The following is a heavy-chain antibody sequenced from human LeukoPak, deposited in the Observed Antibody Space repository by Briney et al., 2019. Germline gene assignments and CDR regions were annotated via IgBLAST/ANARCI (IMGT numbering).Heavy chain of an antibody. CDR1: GFTFSSYA. Sequence: GGSLRLSCAASGFTFSSYAMSWVRQAPGKGLEWVSAISGSGGSTYYADSVKGRFTISRDNSKNTLYLQMNSLRAEDTAVYYCAKDHYDYVWGSTFYDYWGQGTLATVSS. D-gene: IGHD3-16*01. CDR3: AKDHYDYVWGSTFYDY. V-gene: IGHV3-23*01. J-gene: IGHJ4*02. CDR2: ISGSGGST.